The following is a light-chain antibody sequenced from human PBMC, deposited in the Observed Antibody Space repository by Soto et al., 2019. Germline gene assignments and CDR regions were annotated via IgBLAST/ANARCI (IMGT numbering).Light chain of an antibody. CDR1: RSVLYSSNNKNY. CDR3: QQYYSTPFT. CDR2: WAS. Sequence: DIVMTQSPDSLAVSLGERATINCKSSRSVLYSSNNKNYLAWYQQKPGQPPKLLIYWASTRESGVPDRFSGSGSGTDCTLTINSLQAEDVAVYYCQQYYSTPFTFGPGTKVDI. V-gene: IGKV4-1*01. J-gene: IGKJ3*01.